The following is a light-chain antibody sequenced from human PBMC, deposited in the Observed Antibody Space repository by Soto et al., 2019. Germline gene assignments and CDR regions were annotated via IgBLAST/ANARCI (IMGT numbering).Light chain of an antibody. CDR2: AAS. J-gene: IGKJ4*01. CDR1: QGISSW. V-gene: IGKV1-12*01. CDR3: QQTDSVPPT. Sequence: DIQMTQSPSSVSAFVGDSVTITCRASQGISSWLAWYQQRPGKAPKLLISAASILQSGVPSRFSGSGSGTDFTLAISSLRPEDFATYYCQQTDSVPPTFGGGTKVDIK.